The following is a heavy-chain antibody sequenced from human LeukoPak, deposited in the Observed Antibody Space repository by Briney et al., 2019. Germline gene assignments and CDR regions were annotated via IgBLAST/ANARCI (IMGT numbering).Heavy chain of an antibody. Sequence: GGSLRLSCAASGFTFSSYEMNWVRQAPGKGLEWVSYISSSGSTIYYADSVKGRFTISRHNAKNSLYLQMNSLRAEDTAVYYCARLVDYYYYMDVWGKGTTVTISS. CDR1: GFTFSSYE. V-gene: IGHV3-48*03. CDR3: ARLVDYYYYMDV. J-gene: IGHJ6*03. CDR2: ISSSGSTI.